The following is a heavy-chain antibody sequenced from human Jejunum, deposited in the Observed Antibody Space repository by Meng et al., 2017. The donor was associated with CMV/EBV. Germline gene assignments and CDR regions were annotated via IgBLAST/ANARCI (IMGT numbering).Heavy chain of an antibody. Sequence: QVQLVQSGARVKEPGDSVKVSCKASGYTFTNYAIHWVRQAPGQKLEWMGRINTDNGITEYSQKFQGRVTITRDTSASTAYLELTSLRSEDTAVYFCAPATYYVDYWGQGTLVTVSS. CDR3: APATYYVDY. D-gene: IGHD5-24*01. V-gene: IGHV1-3*04. J-gene: IGHJ4*02. CDR1: GYTFTNYA. CDR2: INTDNGIT.